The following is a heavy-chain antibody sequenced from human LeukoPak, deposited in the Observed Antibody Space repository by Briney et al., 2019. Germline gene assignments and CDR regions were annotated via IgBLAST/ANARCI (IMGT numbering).Heavy chain of an antibody. J-gene: IGHJ4*02. D-gene: IGHD3-10*01. V-gene: IGHV4-31*03. CDR2: IYYSGST. CDR3: ARERAGFGELFDY. CDR1: GGSISSGGYY. Sequence: SETLSLTCTVSGGSISSGGYYWSWIRQHPGKGLEWIGYIYYSGSTYYNPSLKSRVTISVDTSKNQFSLKLSSVTAADTAVYYCARERAGFGELFDYWGQGTLVTVSS.